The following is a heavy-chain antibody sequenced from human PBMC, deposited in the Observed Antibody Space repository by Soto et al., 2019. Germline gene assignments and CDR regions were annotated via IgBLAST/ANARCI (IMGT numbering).Heavy chain of an antibody. J-gene: IGHJ5*02. D-gene: IGHD2-21*02. CDR2: IYYSGST. Sequence: SETLSLTCAVYGGSLSDSYWGWIRQPPGKGLEWIGSIYYSGSTYYNLSLKSRVTVSVDTSKNQFSLKLSSVTAADTAVYYCARHPSDFWFDPWGQGTLVTVSS. V-gene: IGHV4-39*01. CDR3: ARHPSDFWFDP. CDR1: GGSLSDSY.